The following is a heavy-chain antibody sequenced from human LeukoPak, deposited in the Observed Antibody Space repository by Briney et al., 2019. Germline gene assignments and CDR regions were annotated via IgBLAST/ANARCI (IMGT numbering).Heavy chain of an antibody. CDR2: INWNGGST. CDR3: VRLGRDGYTYGAAY. Sequence: GGSLRLSCAGSGYSFDDFGMRWVRQAPRKGLEWVAGINWNGGSTGYAASVKGRCTISRDNAKNALYLDMNSLRAEDTAFYYCVRLGRDGYTYGAAYWGLGTLVTVSS. V-gene: IGHV3-20*04. J-gene: IGHJ1*01. CDR1: GYSFDDFG. D-gene: IGHD5-24*01.